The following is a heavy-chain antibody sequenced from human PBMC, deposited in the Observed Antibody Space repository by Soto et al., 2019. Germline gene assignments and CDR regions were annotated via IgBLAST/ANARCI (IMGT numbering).Heavy chain of an antibody. CDR1: GFTFSDSW. V-gene: IGHV3-7*01. J-gene: IGHJ6*02. CDR3: ARDPGGSSYGYYGLDV. D-gene: IGHD2-15*01. Sequence: GGSLRLSCTASGFTFSDSWMTWVRQAPGKGLEWVARIKPDESEKKYADSVKGRFSISRDNAKNSMYLQMDSLRGEDTAVYYCARDPGGSSYGYYGLDVWGQGTTVTVS. CDR2: IKPDESEK.